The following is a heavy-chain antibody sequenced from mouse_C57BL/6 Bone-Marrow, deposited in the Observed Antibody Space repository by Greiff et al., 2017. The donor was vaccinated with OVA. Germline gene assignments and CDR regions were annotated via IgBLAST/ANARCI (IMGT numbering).Heavy chain of an antibody. J-gene: IGHJ4*01. D-gene: IGHD4-1*02. V-gene: IGHV1-50*01. CDR2: IDPSDSYT. CDR3: AGQLGLYAMDY. CDR1: GYTFTSYW. Sequence: QVQLKQPGAELVKPGASVKLSCKASGYTFTSYWMQWVKQRPGQGLEWIGEIDPSDSYTNYNQKFKGKATLTVDTSSSTAYMQLSRLTSEDSAVYYCAGQLGLYAMDYWGQGTSVTVSS.